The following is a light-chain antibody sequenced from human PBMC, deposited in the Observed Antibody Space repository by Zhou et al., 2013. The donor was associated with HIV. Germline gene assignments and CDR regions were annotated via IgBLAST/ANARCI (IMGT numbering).Light chain of an antibody. Sequence: EIVLTQSPGTLSLSPGERATLSCRASQSVAGSNLAWYQQKPGQAPRLLIYGASSRATGIPDRFSGSASGTDFTLTITRLGPEDFAVYFCQQYGSSPYTFGQGTKLEIK. CDR1: QSVAGSN. CDR3: QQYGSSPYT. V-gene: IGKV3-20*01. J-gene: IGKJ2*01. CDR2: GAS.